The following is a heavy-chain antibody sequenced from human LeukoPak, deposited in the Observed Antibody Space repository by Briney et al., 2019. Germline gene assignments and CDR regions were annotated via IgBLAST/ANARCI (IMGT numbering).Heavy chain of an antibody. J-gene: IGHJ4*02. CDR3: AHRGPGGRFDY. Sequence: SGPTLVKPTQTLTLTCTLSGFSLSTSGVGVGWIRQPPGKALEWLALIYWDDDKRYSPSLKSRLTITRDTSKNQVVLTMTNMDPVDTATYYCAHRGPGGRFDYWGQGILVTVSS. CDR1: GFSLSTSGVG. CDR2: IYWDDDK. V-gene: IGHV2-5*02. D-gene: IGHD3-10*01.